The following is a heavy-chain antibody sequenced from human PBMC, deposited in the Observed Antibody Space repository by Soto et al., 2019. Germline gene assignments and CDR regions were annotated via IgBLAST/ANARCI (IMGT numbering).Heavy chain of an antibody. CDR1: GYTSTSYA. CDR3: ATGPVAAAGTYYYYGMDV. Sequence: ASVKVSCKASGYTSTSYAMHWVRQAPGQRREWMGWINAGNGNTKYSQKFQGRGTITRDTSASTAYMELSRLRSGDPAVHYCATGPVAAAGTYYYYGMDVWR. CDR2: INAGNGNT. V-gene: IGHV1-3*01. J-gene: IGHJ6*02. D-gene: IGHD6-13*01.